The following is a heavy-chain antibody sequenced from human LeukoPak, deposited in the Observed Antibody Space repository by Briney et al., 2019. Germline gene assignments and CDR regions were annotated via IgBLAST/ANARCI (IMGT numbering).Heavy chain of an antibody. D-gene: IGHD3-10*01. J-gene: IGHJ4*02. CDR3: AREGYYYGSGSYFY. Sequence: PGGSLRLSCAASGFTVSSNYMSWVRQAPGKGLEWVSVIYSGGSTYYADSVKGRFTISRDNSKNTLYLQMNSLRAEDTAVYYCAREGYYYGSGSYFYWGQGTLVTVSS. CDR1: GFTVSSNY. CDR2: IYSGGST. V-gene: IGHV3-66*01.